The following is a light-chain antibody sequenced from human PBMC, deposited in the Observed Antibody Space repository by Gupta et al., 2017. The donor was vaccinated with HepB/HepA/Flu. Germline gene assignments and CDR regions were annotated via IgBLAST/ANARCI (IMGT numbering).Light chain of an antibody. CDR2: KAS. J-gene: IGKJ1*01. Sequence: DIQMTQSPSTLSASVGDRVTITCRASQSISSWLAWYQQKAGKAPKLLSYKASSLESGVPSRFSGSGSGTEFTLTISSLQPDDFATYYCQQYNSQGTFGQGTKVEIK. CDR1: QSISSW. V-gene: IGKV1-5*03. CDR3: QQYNSQGT.